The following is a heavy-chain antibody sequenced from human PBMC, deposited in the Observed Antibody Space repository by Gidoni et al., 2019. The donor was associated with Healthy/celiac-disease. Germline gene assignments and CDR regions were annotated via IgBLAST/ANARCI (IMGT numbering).Heavy chain of an antibody. D-gene: IGHD3-3*01. CDR2: IWYDGSNK. V-gene: IGHV3-33*01. CDR3: ARGEGAEITIFGVVNRYYYGMDV. Sequence: QVQLVESGGGVVQPGRSLRLSCAASGFPFSSYGMHWVRPAQGKGLEWVAVIWYDGSNKYYADSVKGRFTISRDNSKNTLYLQMNSLRAEDTAVYYCARGEGAEITIFGVVNRYYYGMDVWGQGTTVTVSS. J-gene: IGHJ6*02. CDR1: GFPFSSYG.